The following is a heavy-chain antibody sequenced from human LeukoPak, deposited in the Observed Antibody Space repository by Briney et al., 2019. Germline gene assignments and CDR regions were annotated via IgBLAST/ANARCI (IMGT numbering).Heavy chain of an antibody. CDR2: ISGSGGST. CDR3: AKDLTELLWFGELWFDY. Sequence: PGGSLRLSCAASGFTFSSYAMSWVRQAPGKGLEGVSAISGSGGSTYYADSVKGRFTISRDNSKNTLYLQMNSLRAEDTAVYYCAKDLTELLWFGELWFDYWGQGTLVTVSS. J-gene: IGHJ4*02. V-gene: IGHV3-23*01. D-gene: IGHD3-10*01. CDR1: GFTFSSYA.